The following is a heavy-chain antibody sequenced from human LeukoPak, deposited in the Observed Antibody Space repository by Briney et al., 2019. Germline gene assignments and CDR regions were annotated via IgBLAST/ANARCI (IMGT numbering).Heavy chain of an antibody. Sequence: ASVKVSCKVSGYSFTDYYMHWLQQAPGKGLEWMGLVDPEDGETIYAEKFQGRVTITADTSTDTAYMELSSLRSEDTAVYYWATLSVLGRGNRNWFDPWGQGTLVTVSS. V-gene: IGHV1-69-2*01. CDR3: ATLSVLGRGNRNWFDP. CDR2: VDPEDGET. D-gene: IGHD7-27*01. CDR1: GYSFTDYY. J-gene: IGHJ5*02.